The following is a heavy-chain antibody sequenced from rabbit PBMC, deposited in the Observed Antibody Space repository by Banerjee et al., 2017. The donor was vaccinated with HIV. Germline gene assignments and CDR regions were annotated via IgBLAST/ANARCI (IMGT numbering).Heavy chain of an antibody. D-gene: IGHD8-1*01. CDR1: GFSFSSTHY. V-gene: IGHV1S40*01. CDR2: IYAGSSGSA. J-gene: IGHJ4*01. CDR3: ARAVDAGGGYNL. Sequence: QSLEESGGDLVKPGASLTLTCTASGFSFSSTHYISWVRQAPGKGLEWIACIYAGSSGSAAYATWAKGRFTISKPSSTTVTLQMTSLTAADTATYFCARAVDAGGGYNLWGPGTLVTVS.